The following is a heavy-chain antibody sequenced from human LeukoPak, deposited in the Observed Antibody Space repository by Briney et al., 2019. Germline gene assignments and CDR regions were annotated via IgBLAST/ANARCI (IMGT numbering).Heavy chain of an antibody. D-gene: IGHD1-14*01. CDR2: LYSDGNT. J-gene: IGHJ4*02. CDR1: GFTVITND. Sequence: GGSLRLSCAASGFTVITNDMTWVRQAPGKGLEWVSVLYSDGNTKYADSMQGRFTISRDNSKNTLYLEMNSLSPDDTAVYYCARGVEPLAANTLAYWGQGTLVTISS. V-gene: IGHV3-53*01. CDR3: ARGVEPLAANTLAY.